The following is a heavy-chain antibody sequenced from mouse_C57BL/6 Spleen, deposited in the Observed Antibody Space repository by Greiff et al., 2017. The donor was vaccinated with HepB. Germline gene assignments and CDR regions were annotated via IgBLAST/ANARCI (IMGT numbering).Heavy chain of an antibody. CDR1: GYTFTSYW. Sequence: QVQLQQPGAELVRPGTSVKLSCKASGYTFTSYWMHWVKQRPGQGLEWIGVIDPSDSYTNYNQKFKGKATLTVDTSSSPAYMQLSSLTSEDSAVYYCARDYGSSLWYFDVWGTGTTVTVSS. V-gene: IGHV1-59*01. CDR2: IDPSDSYT. CDR3: ARDYGSSLWYFDV. D-gene: IGHD1-1*01. J-gene: IGHJ1*03.